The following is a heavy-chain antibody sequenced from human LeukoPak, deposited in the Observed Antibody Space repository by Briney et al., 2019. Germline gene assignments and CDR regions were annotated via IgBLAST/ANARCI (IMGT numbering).Heavy chain of an antibody. CDR1: GYSFTSYW. Sequence: GESLQISCKGSGYSFTSYWIGWVRHMPGKGLDWMGIIYPGDSDTRYSPSFQGQVTISADKSISTAYLQWSSLKASDTAMYFCARHTGGGYYYYYMDVWGKGTTVTISS. J-gene: IGHJ6*03. D-gene: IGHD7-27*01. CDR2: IYPGDSDT. V-gene: IGHV5-51*01. CDR3: ARHTGGGYYYYYMDV.